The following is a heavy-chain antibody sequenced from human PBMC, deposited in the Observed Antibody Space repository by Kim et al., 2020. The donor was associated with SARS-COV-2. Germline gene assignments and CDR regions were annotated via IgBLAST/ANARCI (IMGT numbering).Heavy chain of an antibody. D-gene: IGHD3-3*01. J-gene: IGHJ6*02. CDR3: ARDNVLRFLEWSEEYSDGMDV. V-gene: IGHV3-11*05. Sequence: GGSLRLSCAASGFTFSDYYMSWIRQAPGKGLEWVSYISSSSSYTNYADSVKGRFTISRDNAKNSLYLQMNSLRAEDTAVYYCARDNVLRFLEWSEEYSDGMDVWGQGTTVTVSS. CDR2: ISSSSSYT. CDR1: GFTFSDYY.